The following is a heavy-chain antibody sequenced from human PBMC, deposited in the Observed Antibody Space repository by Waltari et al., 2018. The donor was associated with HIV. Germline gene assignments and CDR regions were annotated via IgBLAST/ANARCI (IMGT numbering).Heavy chain of an antibody. Sequence: QLQLQESGPGLVKPSETLSLTCTVSGGTVNSCGYFLGWIRQPPGKGLEWVGRSDYTGRAYYNPSLKSRVTISVDTSKNQFSLKVTSVTAADTAVYYCARHALRVGAAYWNFDLWGRGTLVTVSS. CDR1: GGTVNSCGYF. J-gene: IGHJ2*01. V-gene: IGHV4-39*01. CDR3: ARHALRVGAAYWNFDL. D-gene: IGHD1-26*01. CDR2: SDYTGRA.